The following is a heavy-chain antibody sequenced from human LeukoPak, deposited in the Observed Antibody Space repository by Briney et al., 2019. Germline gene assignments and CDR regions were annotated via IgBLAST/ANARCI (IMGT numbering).Heavy chain of an antibody. D-gene: IGHD2-15*01. CDR3: ARGPYCSGGSCYSGWFDP. J-gene: IGHJ5*02. CDR1: GYTFTSYY. V-gene: IGHV1-46*01. Sequence: ASVKVFCKASGYTFTSYYMQWVRQAPGQGLEWMGIINPSGGSTSYAQKFQGRVTMTRDTSTSTVYMELSSLRSEDTAVYYCARGPYCSGGSCYSGWFDPWGQGTLVTVSS. CDR2: INPSGGST.